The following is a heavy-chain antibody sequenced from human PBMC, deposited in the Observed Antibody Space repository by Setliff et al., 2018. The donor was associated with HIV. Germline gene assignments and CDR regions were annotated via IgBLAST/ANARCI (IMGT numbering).Heavy chain of an antibody. V-gene: IGHV3-33*01. D-gene: IGHD3-16*01. CDR3: ARDWGVYPNYYYYMDV. J-gene: IGHJ6*03. CDR2: IWFDGTDK. CDR1: GFTFNNYG. Sequence: GGSLRLSCAASGFTFNNYGIHWVRQAPGKGLEWVAVIWFDGTDKYYADSVKGRFTVSGDISRNTLYLQMTSLRAEDTAVYYCARDWGVYPNYYYYMDVWGKGTTVTVS.